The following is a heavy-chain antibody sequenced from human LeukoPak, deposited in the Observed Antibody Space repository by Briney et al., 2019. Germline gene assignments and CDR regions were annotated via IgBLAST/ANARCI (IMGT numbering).Heavy chain of an antibody. V-gene: IGHV1-46*01. CDR2: INPSGGST. D-gene: IGHD3-22*01. CDR3: ARDFYDSSGYYGDYWYFDL. Sequence: EASVKASCKASGYTFTSYYMHWVRQAPGQGLEWMGIINPSGGSTSYAQKFQGRVTMTRDTSTSTVYMELSSLRSEDTAMYYCARDFYDSSGYYGDYWYFDLWGRGTLVTVSS. CDR1: GYTFTSYY. J-gene: IGHJ2*01.